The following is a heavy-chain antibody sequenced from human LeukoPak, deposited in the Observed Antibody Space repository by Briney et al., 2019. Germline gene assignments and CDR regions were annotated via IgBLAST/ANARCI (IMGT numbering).Heavy chain of an antibody. J-gene: IGHJ6*04. Sequence: GGSLRLSCAASGFTFSSYSMNWVRQASGKGLEWVSSISSSSSYIYYADSVKGRFTISRDNAKNSLYLQMNSLRAEDTAVCYCAELGITMIGGVWGKGTTVTISS. CDR3: AELGITMIGGV. D-gene: IGHD3-10*02. CDR2: ISSSSSYI. V-gene: IGHV3-21*01. CDR1: GFTFSSYS.